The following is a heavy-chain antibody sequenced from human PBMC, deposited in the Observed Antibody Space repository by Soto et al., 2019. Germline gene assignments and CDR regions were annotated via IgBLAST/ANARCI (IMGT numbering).Heavy chain of an antibody. CDR3: APTPSSPTTWSTRDDCFAP. CDR1: GFSLTTSGVG. CDR2: IYGDDDK. Sequence: QITLNESGPALVKPTQTLTLTCTFSGFSLTTSGVGVHWLRQPPGKALEWLAVIYGDDDKRYNPSLETRLTTPKATSQYPAALTMTTRHPLDTPPYYCAPTPSSPTTWSTRDDCFAPWGQGTLVTVSS. V-gene: IGHV2-5*02. J-gene: IGHJ5*02. D-gene: IGHD2-8*02.